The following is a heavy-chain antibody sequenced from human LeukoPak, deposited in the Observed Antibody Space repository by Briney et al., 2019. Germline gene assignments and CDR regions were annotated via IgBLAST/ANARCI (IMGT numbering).Heavy chain of an antibody. CDR2: VVPIFGTA. CDR1: GGTFSSYA. CDR3: AREQADCSGGSCYGVLDY. V-gene: IGHV1-69*13. D-gene: IGHD2-15*01. Sequence: SAKVACKASGGTFSSYAISWVRQAPGPGLEWMGGVVPIFGTANYAQKFQGRVTITADESTSTAYMELSSLRSEDTAVYYCAREQADCSGGSCYGVLDYWGQGTLVTVSS. J-gene: IGHJ4*02.